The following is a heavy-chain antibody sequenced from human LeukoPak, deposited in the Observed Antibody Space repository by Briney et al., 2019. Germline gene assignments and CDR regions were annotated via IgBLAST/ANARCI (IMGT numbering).Heavy chain of an antibody. CDR2: ISYDGSNK. J-gene: IGHJ4*02. V-gene: IGHV3-30*18. D-gene: IGHD3-9*01. CDR3: AKDPRLRYFDGYFDY. Sequence: PGRSLRLSCAASGFTFSSYGMHWVRQAPGKGLEWVAVISYDGSNKYYADSVKGRFTISRDNSKNTLYLQMNSLRAEDTAVYYCAKDPRLRYFDGYFDYWGQGTLVTVSS. CDR1: GFTFSSYG.